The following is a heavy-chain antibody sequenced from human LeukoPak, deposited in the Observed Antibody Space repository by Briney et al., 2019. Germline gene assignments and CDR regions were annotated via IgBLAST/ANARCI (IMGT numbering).Heavy chain of an antibody. V-gene: IGHV4-59*01. Sequence: SETLSLTCTVSGGSISSYYWSWIRQPPGKGLEWIGYIYYSGSTNYNPSLKSRVTISVDTSKNQFSLRLRSVTAADTAVYFCARGRVSSSTWYSTYCYYFYMDVWGKGTTVTVSS. D-gene: IGHD1-1*01. CDR1: GGSISSYY. CDR2: IYYSGST. J-gene: IGHJ6*03. CDR3: ARGRVSSSTWYSTYCYYFYMDV.